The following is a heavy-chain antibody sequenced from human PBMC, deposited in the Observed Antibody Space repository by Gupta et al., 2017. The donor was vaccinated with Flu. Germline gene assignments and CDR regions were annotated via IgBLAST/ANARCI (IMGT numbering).Heavy chain of an antibody. CDR2: INLNSGAT. CDR1: VYTFTDYY. D-gene: IGHD1-26*01. CDR3: ASDSSRWDGTCFDY. Sequence: VQLVQSGAEVQKPGASVKVSCKSSVYTFTDYYIHRVRQPPGQGLELMGWINLNSGATNYAPKFQGRVSMTRDTSISTAYMEMNSLRYDDTTIDYCASDSSRWDGTCFDYWCQGTMVTVSS. J-gene: IGHJ4*02. V-gene: IGHV1-2*02.